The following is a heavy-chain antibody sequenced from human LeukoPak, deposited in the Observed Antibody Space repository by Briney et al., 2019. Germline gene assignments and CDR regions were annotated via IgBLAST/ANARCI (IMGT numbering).Heavy chain of an antibody. CDR1: GFTFNNYY. CDR3: ARGDYYDSSGYN. J-gene: IGHJ4*02. D-gene: IGHD3-22*01. Sequence: EASVKVSCKASGFTFNNYYIHWVRQAPGQGLEWMGIINPSAGSTTYAQKFQGRVTLTRDTSTSTVYMELSSLRSEDTAVYYCARGDYYDSSGYNWGLGTLVTVSS. V-gene: IGHV1-46*02. CDR2: INPSAGST.